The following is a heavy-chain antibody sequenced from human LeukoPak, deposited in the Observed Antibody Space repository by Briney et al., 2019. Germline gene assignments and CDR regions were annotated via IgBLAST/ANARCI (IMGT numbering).Heavy chain of an antibody. D-gene: IGHD3-9*01. J-gene: IGHJ4*02. Sequence: PGGSLRLSCAASGFTFSSYGMHWVRQAPGKGLEWVSIIRADGTTYYGDSVEGRFTISRDNSKNTLYLQLNSLRDDDTAVYYCASHSNALTSYCFDYWGQGVLVTVSS. V-gene: IGHV3-NL1*01. CDR1: GFTFSSYG. CDR2: IRADGTT. CDR3: ASHSNALTSYCFDY.